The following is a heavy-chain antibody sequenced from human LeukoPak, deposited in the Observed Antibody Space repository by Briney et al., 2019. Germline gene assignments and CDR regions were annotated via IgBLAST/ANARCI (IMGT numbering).Heavy chain of an antibody. CDR1: GFTFSSYW. CDR3: ARDYGDYLIEALFDY. D-gene: IGHD4-17*01. CDR2: INTDGSST. J-gene: IGHJ4*02. Sequence: GGSXRLSCAASGFTFSSYWMHWVRQAPGKGLVWVSRINTDGSSTSYADSVKGRFTISRDNAKSTLYLQMNSLRAEDTAVYYCARDYGDYLIEALFDYWGQGTLVTVSS. V-gene: IGHV3-74*01.